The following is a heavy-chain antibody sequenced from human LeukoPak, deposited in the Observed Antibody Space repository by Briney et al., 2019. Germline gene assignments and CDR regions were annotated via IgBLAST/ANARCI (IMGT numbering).Heavy chain of an antibody. Sequence: GASVKVSCKASGYTFTGYYMHWVRQAPGQGLEWMGWINPNSGGTNYAQKFQGRVTMTRDTSISTAYMELSRLRSDDTAVYYCARAEGCSSSWYYSYYYYGMDVWGQGTTVTVSS. D-gene: IGHD6-13*01. CDR3: ARAEGCSSSWYYSYYYYGMDV. V-gene: IGHV1-2*02. J-gene: IGHJ6*02. CDR2: INPNSGGT. CDR1: GYTFTGYY.